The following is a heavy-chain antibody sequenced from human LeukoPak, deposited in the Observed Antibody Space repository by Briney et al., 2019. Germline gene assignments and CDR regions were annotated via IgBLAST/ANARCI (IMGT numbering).Heavy chain of an antibody. CDR3: ARLRVVPAAIYYYYYGMDV. D-gene: IGHD2-2*01. CDR1: GGSISSYY. CDR2: IYYSGST. Sequence: SETLSLTCTVPGGSISSYYWSWIRQPPGKGLEWIGYIYYSGSTNYNPSLKSRVTISVDTSKNQFSLKLSSVTAADTAVYYCARLRVVPAAIYYYYYGMDVWGQGTTVTVSS. J-gene: IGHJ6*02. V-gene: IGHV4-59*08.